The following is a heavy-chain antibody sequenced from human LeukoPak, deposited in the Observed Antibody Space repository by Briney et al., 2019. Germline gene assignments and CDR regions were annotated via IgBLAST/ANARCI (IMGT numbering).Heavy chain of an antibody. CDR3: ARDHSSSSGDYYYYYMDV. V-gene: IGHV1-2*02. J-gene: IGHJ6*03. CDR2: INPNSGGT. Sequence: GASVKVSCKASGYAFTGYYMHWVRQAPGQGLEWMGWINPNSGGTNYAQKFQGRVTMTRDTSISTAYMELSRLRSDDTAVYYCARDHSSSSGDYYYYYMDVWGKGTPVTVSS. D-gene: IGHD6-6*01. CDR1: GYAFTGYY.